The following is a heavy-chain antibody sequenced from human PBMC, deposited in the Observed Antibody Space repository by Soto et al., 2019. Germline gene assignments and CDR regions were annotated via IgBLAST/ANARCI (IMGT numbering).Heavy chain of an antibody. D-gene: IGHD1-1*01. CDR2: IIPIFCTA. Sequence: QVQLVQSGAEVKKPGSSVKVSCKASGGSFSSYAISWLRQAPGQGLEWMGGIIPIFCTAEYAQKFQGRVTTTAEESTSKAYMELSSLRAEDTAVYYRASPPLDLGGYYYYGMDVWGQGTTVTVSS. CDR3: ASPPLDLGGYYYYGMDV. J-gene: IGHJ6*02. V-gene: IGHV1-69*12. CDR1: GGSFSSYA.